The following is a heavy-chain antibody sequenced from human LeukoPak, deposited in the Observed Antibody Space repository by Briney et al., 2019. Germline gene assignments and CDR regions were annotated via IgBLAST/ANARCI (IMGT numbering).Heavy chain of an antibody. J-gene: IGHJ5*02. V-gene: IGHV4-30-4*07. D-gene: IGHD3-10*01. CDR3: ARNKYYYGSRNYGVPNWFDP. CDR1: GGSISSGGYS. CDR2: IYYTGNT. Sequence: SETLSLTCAVSGGSISSGGYSWSWIRQPPGKAMEFIAYIYYTGNTYFNPSLKSRVTISVDTSKNQFSLKLSSVTAADTAVYYCARNKYYYGSRNYGVPNWFDPWGQGTLVTVSS.